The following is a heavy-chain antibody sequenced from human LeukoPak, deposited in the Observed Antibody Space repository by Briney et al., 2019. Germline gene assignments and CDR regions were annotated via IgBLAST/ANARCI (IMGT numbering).Heavy chain of an antibody. CDR3: ARDRGYDILTGYYKEGYSDY. V-gene: IGHV3-11*01. CDR2: ISSSGSTI. J-gene: IGHJ4*02. Sequence: GGSLRLSCAASGFTFSDYYMSWIRQAPGKGLEWVSYISSSGSTIYYADSVKGRFTISRDNAKNSLYLQMNSLRAEDTAVYYCARDRGYDILTGYYKEGYSDYWGQGTLVTVSS. CDR1: GFTFSDYY. D-gene: IGHD3-9*01.